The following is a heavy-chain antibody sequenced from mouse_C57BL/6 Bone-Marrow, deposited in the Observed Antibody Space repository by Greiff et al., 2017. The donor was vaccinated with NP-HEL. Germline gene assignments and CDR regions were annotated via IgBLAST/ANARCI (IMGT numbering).Heavy chain of an antibody. CDR3: VRDVIYDGYYPWFAY. CDR2: IRSKSSNYAT. V-gene: IGHV10-3*01. D-gene: IGHD2-3*01. J-gene: IGHJ3*01. Sequence: EVKLVESGGGLVQPKGSLKLSCAASGFTFTTYAMHWVRQAPGKGLEWVARIRSKSSNYATYYADSVKDRFTISRDDSQSMLYLQMNNLKTEDTAMYYCVRDVIYDGYYPWFAYWGQGTLVTVSA. CDR1: GFTFTTYA.